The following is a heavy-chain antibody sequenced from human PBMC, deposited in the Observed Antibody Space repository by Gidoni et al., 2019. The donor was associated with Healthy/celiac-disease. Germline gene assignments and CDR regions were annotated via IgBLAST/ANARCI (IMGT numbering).Heavy chain of an antibody. D-gene: IGHD3-16*01. V-gene: IGHV1-18*01. CDR3: ARSRIMITFGGVTGWFDP. CDR2: ISAYNGNT. J-gene: IGHJ5*02. Sequence: QVQLVQSGAEVKKPGASVKVSCKASGYTFTSYGISWVRQAPGQGLEWMGWISAYNGNTNYAQKLQGRVTMTTDTSTSTAYMELRSLRSDDTAVYYCARSRIMITFGGVTGWFDPWGQGTLVTVSS. CDR1: GYTFTSYG.